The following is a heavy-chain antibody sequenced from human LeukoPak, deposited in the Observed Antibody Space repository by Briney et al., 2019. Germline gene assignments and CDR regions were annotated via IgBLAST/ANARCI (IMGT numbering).Heavy chain of an antibody. CDR3: ARAAGAWFDP. CDR2: IYHRGST. D-gene: IGHD6-13*01. J-gene: IGHJ5*02. Sequence: SETLSLTCAVSGGSISSGGYSWSWIRQPPGKGLEWIGYIYHRGSTYYNPSLKSRVTISVDKSKNQFSLKLSSVTAADTAVYYCARAAGAWFDPWGQGTLVTVSS. CDR1: GGSISSGGYS. V-gene: IGHV4-30-2*01.